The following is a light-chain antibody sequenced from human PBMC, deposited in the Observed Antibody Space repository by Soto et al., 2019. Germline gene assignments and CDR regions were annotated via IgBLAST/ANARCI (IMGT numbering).Light chain of an antibody. CDR3: QQYNDWPPYT. CDR2: DAA. J-gene: IGKJ2*01. CDR1: QSVRSS. Sequence: EIVMTQSPATVSVSPGERATLSCRASQSVRSSLSWYQQKHGQPPRLLIFDAAARATGVPARVSGSGCVSEFIIRISSLQAEEFAVYYCQQYNDWPPYTFGHGTKLEMK. V-gene: IGKV3-15*01.